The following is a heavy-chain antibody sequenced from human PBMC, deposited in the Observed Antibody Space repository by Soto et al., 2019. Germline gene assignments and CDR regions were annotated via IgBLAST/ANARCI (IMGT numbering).Heavy chain of an antibody. V-gene: IGHV1-69*01. D-gene: IGHD3-22*01. J-gene: IGHJ3*01. CDR2: FIPIFRTL. Sequence: QVQLIQSEAEVKKPGSSVRVSCTASGGIFGSHGFSWVRQAPGHRLEWVGGFIPIFRTLTYTEKFQARVRNAADESTNTVYLDLSSLTSEDTAVYYCVRDRRIYYSDPQYEFVASDYEVWGQGTMVSVSS. CDR1: GGIFGSHG. CDR3: VRDRRIYYSDPQYEFVASDYEV.